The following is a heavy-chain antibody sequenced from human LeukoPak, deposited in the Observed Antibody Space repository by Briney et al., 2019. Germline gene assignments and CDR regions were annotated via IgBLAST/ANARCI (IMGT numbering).Heavy chain of an antibody. V-gene: IGHV1-8*01. D-gene: IGHD1-26*01. CDR3: ARVGSYFYYYYGMDV. CDR2: MNPNSGNT. Sequence: ASVKVSCKASGYTFTSYDINWVRQATGQGLEWMGWMNPNSGNTGYAQKFQGRVTMTRNTSISTAYMELSGLRSEDTAVYYCARVGSYFYYYYGMDVWGQGTTVTVSS. J-gene: IGHJ6*02. CDR1: GYTFTSYD.